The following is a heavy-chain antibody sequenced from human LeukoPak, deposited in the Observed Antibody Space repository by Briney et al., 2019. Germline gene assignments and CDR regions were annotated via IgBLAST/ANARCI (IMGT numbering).Heavy chain of an antibody. CDR1: GFAFSSSS. Sequence: GGPLRLSCATSGFAFSSSSMSWVRQAPGKGLEWVSTISGAGGSSWYAESVKGRFTISRDNSMNSVSLQMSSLRVEDTAIYYCTKDDSSSWYDYFFDYWGQGTLVTVSS. D-gene: IGHD3-22*01. J-gene: IGHJ4*02. V-gene: IGHV3-23*01. CDR3: TKDDSSSWYDYFFDY. CDR2: ISGAGGSS.